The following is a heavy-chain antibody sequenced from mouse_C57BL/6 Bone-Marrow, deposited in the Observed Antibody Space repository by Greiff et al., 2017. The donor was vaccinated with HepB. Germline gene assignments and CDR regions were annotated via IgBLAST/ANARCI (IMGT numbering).Heavy chain of an antibody. V-gene: IGHV1-78*01. Sequence: VKLQESDAELVKPGASVKISCKVSGYTFTDHTIHWMKQRPEQGLEWIGYIYPRDGSTKYNEKFKGKATLTADKSSSTAYMQLNSLTSEDSAVYFCAEEGIYYDSPFAYWGQGTLVTVSA. CDR3: AEEGIYYDSPFAY. J-gene: IGHJ3*01. CDR2: IYPRDGST. D-gene: IGHD2-4*01. CDR1: GYTFTDHT.